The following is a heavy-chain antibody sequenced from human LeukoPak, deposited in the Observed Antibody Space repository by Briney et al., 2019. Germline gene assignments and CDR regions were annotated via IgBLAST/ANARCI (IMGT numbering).Heavy chain of an antibody. CDR2: INPNRGGT. D-gene: IGHD2-2*01. CDR3: ARDLRHSPSCLDV. Sequence: ASVKVSCKASGYTFTGYYMHWVRQAPGQGLEWMGWINPNRGGTNYAQKFQGRVTMTRDTSISTAYMELSRLRSDDTAVYYCARDLRHSPSCLDVWGKGTTVTVSS. V-gene: IGHV1-2*02. J-gene: IGHJ6*04. CDR1: GYTFTGYY.